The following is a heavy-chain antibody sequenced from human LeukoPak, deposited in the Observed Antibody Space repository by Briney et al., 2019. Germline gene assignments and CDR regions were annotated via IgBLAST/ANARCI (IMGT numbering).Heavy chain of an antibody. CDR2: ISYDGSNK. CDR3: ARDWDDSSGYCDY. J-gene: IGHJ4*02. Sequence: GGSLRLSCAASGFTFSSYAMHWVRQAPGKGLEWVAVISYDGSNKYYADSVKGRFTISRDNSKNTLYLQMNSLRAEDTAVYYCARDWDDSSGYCDYWGQGTLVTVSS. V-gene: IGHV3-30-3*01. CDR1: GFTFSSYA. D-gene: IGHD3-22*01.